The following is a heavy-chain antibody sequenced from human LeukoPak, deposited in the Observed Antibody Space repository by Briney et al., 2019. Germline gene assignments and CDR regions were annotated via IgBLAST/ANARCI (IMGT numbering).Heavy chain of an antibody. D-gene: IGHD6-25*01. CDR1: GGSISSYY. J-gene: IGHJ4*02. CDR2: IYYGGST. Sequence: PSETLSLTCTVSGGSISSYYWSWIRQPPGKGLEWIGYIYYGGSTNYNPSLKSRVTTSIDRSKKQFSLRLRAVTAADTAVYYCARVKTLAGRFDYWGQGTLVTVSS. CDR3: ARVKTLAGRFDY. V-gene: IGHV4-59*01.